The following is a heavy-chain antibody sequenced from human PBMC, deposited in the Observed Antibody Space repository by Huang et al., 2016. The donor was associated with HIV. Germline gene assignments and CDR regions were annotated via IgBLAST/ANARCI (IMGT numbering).Heavy chain of an antibody. D-gene: IGHD3-22*01. CDR3: ARQRTTYYYDSSGYRGEFDQ. J-gene: IGHJ4*02. CDR1: GYTFTDYY. Sequence: QVHLVQSGAEVKQPGASVKVSCKASGYTFTDYYIHWLRQAPGQGLEWMGWINPNSGGTNYAKKFQGRVTMTTETAISTAYMDLIRLKSDDTAVYHCARQRTTYYYDSSGYRGEFDQWGQGTLVTVSS. V-gene: IGHV1-2*02. CDR2: INPNSGGT.